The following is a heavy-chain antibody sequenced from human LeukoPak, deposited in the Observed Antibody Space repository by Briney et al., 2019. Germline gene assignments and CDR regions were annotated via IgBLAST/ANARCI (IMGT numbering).Heavy chain of an antibody. D-gene: IGHD5-24*01. CDR1: GGSFSGYY. V-gene: IGHV4-34*01. J-gene: IGHJ4*02. Sequence: PSETLSLTCAVYGGSFSGYYWSWIRQPPGKGLEWIGEINHSGSTNYNPSLKSRVTISVDTSKNQFSLKPSSVTAADTAVYYCARHGDGYSDWYFDYWGQGTLVTVSS. CDR3: ARHGDGYSDWYFDY. CDR2: INHSGST.